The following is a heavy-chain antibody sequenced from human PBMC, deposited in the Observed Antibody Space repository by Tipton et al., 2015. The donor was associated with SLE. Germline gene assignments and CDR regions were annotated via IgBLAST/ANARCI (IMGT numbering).Heavy chain of an antibody. CDR3: ARARGAAAPFYYMDV. CDR2: INAGNGNT. Sequence: QLVQSGAEVKKPGASVKVSCKASGYTFTSYAMHWVRQAPGQRLAWMGWINAGNGNTKYSQEFQGRVTITRDTSASTAYMELSSLRSEDMAVYYCARARGAAAPFYYMDVWGKGTTVTVSS. J-gene: IGHJ6*03. V-gene: IGHV1-3*03. D-gene: IGHD6-13*01. CDR1: GYTFTSYA.